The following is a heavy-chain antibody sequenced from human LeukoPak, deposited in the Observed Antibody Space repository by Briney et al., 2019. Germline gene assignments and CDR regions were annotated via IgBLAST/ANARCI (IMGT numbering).Heavy chain of an antibody. CDR2: ISAYNGNT. CDR3: ARAADYYDSSGYHLPDD. D-gene: IGHD3-22*01. J-gene: IGHJ4*02. Sequence: GASVKVSCKASGYTFTSYGISWVRQAPGQGLEWMGWISAYNGNTNYAQKLQGRVTMATDTSTSTAYMELRSLRSDDTAVYYCARAADYYDSSGYHLPDDWGQGTLVTVSS. CDR1: GYTFTSYG. V-gene: IGHV1-18*01.